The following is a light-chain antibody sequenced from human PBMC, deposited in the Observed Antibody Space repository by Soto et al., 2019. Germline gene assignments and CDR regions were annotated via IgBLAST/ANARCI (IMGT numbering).Light chain of an antibody. Sequence: DIQMTQSPSSLSASVGDRITITCRASQSVSTYLNWYQQKPGKAPNLLIYAASSLQSGGPSRFSGSGSGTDFTLTISSLQPEDFAVYYCQQSYSHSRTFGPGTKVDIK. V-gene: IGKV1-39*01. J-gene: IGKJ3*01. CDR1: QSVSTY. CDR3: QQSYSHSRT. CDR2: AAS.